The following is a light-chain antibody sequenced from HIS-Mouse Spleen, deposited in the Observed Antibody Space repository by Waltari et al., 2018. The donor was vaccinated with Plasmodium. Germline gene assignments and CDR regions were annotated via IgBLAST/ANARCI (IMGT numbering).Light chain of an antibody. CDR1: QSVSSSY. Sequence: EIVFTQSPGTLSLSPVERATLSCRASQSVSSSYFAWYQQKPGQAPRLLIYGASSRATGIPDRFSGSGSGTDFTLTISRLEPEDFAVYYCQQYGSSPLTFGGGTKVEIK. V-gene: IGKV3-20*01. J-gene: IGKJ4*01. CDR2: GAS. CDR3: QQYGSSPLT.